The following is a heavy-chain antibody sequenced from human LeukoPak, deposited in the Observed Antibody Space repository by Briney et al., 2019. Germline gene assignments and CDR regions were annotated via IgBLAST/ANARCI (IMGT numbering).Heavy chain of an antibody. CDR2: INPNSGGT. CDR1: GYTFTGYY. CDR3: ARVPPRLKLAMKVYYYYYMDV. Sequence: ASVKVSCKASGYTFTGYYMHWVRQAPGQGLEWMGWINPNSGGTNYAQKFQGRVTMTRDTSISTAYMELSRLRSDDTAVYYCARVPPRLKLAMKVYYYYYMDVWGKGTTVTVSS. V-gene: IGHV1-2*02. J-gene: IGHJ6*03. D-gene: IGHD6-6*01.